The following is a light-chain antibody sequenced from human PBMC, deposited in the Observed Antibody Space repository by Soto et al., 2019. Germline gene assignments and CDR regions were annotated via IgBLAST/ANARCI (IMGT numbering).Light chain of an antibody. J-gene: IGKJ5*01. Sequence: EIVVTQSPVTLSVSPGERATLYCRASQNINNNLAWYQQKPGQAPRLLIYGASTRATGVSARFSGGGSGTKFTLSISSLQSEDFALYYRQQYNNWPPSITFGQGTRLEI. CDR3: QQYNNWPPSIT. CDR1: QNINNN. V-gene: IGKV3-15*01. CDR2: GAS.